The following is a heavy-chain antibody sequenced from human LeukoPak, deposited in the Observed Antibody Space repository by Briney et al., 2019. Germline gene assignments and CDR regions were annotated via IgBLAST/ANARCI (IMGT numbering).Heavy chain of an antibody. D-gene: IGHD3-16*01. CDR1: GGSFSGYY. V-gene: IGHV4-34*01. CDR3: ARDQIMEGYYHHGMDV. J-gene: IGHJ6*02. CDR2: INHSGST. Sequence: PSETLSLTCAVYGGSFSGYYWSWIRQPPGKGLEWIGEINHSGSTNYNPSLKSRVTISVDTSKNQFSLKLSSVTAADTAVYYCARDQIMEGYYHHGMDVWGQGTTVTVSS.